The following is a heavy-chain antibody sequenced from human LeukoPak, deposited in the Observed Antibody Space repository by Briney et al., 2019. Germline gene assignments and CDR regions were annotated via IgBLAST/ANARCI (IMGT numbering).Heavy chain of an antibody. CDR1: GYTFTSYG. D-gene: IGHD3-22*01. Sequence: ASVKVSCKASGYTFTSYGISWVRQAPGQGLEWMGWISAYNGNTNYAQKLQGRVTMTTDTSTSTAYMGLRSLRSDDTAVYYCAREADRVVVIGSDAFDIWGQGTMVTVSS. CDR3: AREADRVVVIGSDAFDI. CDR2: ISAYNGNT. J-gene: IGHJ3*02. V-gene: IGHV1-18*01.